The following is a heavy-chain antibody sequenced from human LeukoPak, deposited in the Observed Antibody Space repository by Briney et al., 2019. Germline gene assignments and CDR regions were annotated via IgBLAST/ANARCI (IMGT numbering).Heavy chain of an antibody. J-gene: IGHJ4*02. V-gene: IGHV4-59*08. D-gene: IGHD6-19*01. CDR3: ARSGSGWNFVY. CDR1: GGSISSYY. Sequence: SQTLSLTCAASGGSISSYYWSWIRQPPGRGLEWVGYIYFTGSTNNKPSLKSRGTLSMGTSKNQFSLKLRSVTAADPAVYYCARSGSGWNFVYWGQGALVTVSS. CDR2: IYFTGST.